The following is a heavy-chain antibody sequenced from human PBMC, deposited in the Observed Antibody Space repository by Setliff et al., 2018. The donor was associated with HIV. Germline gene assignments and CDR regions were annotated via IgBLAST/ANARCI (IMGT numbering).Heavy chain of an antibody. D-gene: IGHD1-20*01. CDR2: IYYSGST. Sequence: SETLSLTCTVSGGSISSSTYYWNWIRQPPGKGPEWIGNIYYSGSTSYNPSLKSRVTISVDRSKNQFSLKLTSVTAADTAVYYCARHTGDITGTNHLFDYWGQGTLVTVSS. CDR3: ARHTGDITGTNHLFDY. J-gene: IGHJ4*02. V-gene: IGHV4-39*01. CDR1: GGSISSSTYY.